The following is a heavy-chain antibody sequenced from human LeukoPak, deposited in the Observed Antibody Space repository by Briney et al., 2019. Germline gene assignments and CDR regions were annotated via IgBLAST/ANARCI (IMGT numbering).Heavy chain of an antibody. D-gene: IGHD6-19*01. CDR1: GFTFSSYG. V-gene: IGHV3-33*06. Sequence: GRSLRLSCAASGFTFSSYGMHWVRQAPGKGLEWVAVIWYDRSNKYYADSVKGRFTISRDDSKNTLHLQMNSLRVDDTALYYCTKGDGGWYPIDYWGQGVLVIVSS. CDR2: IWYDRSNK. J-gene: IGHJ4*02. CDR3: TKGDGGWYPIDY.